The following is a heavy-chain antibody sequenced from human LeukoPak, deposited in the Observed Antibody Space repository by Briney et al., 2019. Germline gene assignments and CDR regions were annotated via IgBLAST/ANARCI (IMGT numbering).Heavy chain of an antibody. CDR2: IYPGDSDT. Sequence: YWSWIRQPPGKGLEWMGIIYPGDSDTRYSPSFQGQVTISADKSISTAYLQWSSLKASDTAMYYCARHANKGIAWGQGTLVTVSS. CDR3: ARHANKGIA. CDR1: YW. D-gene: IGHD1-26*01. V-gene: IGHV5-51*01. J-gene: IGHJ5*02.